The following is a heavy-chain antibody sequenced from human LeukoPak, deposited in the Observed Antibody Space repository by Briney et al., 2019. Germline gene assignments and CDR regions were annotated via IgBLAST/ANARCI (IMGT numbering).Heavy chain of an antibody. CDR2: ISGSGGST. CDR3: AKASYGLIDY. Sequence: GKSLRLSCAASGFTFSTYAMSWVRQAPGKGLEWVSAISGSGGSTYYAGSVKGRFTISRDNSKNTLYLQMNSLRAEDTAVYYCAKASYGLIDYWGQGTLVTVSS. J-gene: IGHJ4*02. V-gene: IGHV3-23*01. D-gene: IGHD3-10*01. CDR1: GFTFSTYA.